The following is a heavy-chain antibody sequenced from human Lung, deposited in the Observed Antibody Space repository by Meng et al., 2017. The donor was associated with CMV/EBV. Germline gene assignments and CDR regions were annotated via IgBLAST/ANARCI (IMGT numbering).Heavy chain of an antibody. CDR3: ARAIVKNGKRQFDY. J-gene: IGHJ4*02. CDR1: GYTCIDYH. V-gene: IGHV1-2*04. CDR2: ISPYNGDT. D-gene: IGHD1-1*01. Sequence: QVQLAQSGAAVKEPGASVKLSGKSSGYTCIDYHIHWVRQAPGQGLEWMGWISPYNGDTIYARDFQGWVTMTRDTSNRTLYMEVSRLRFDDTAVYYCARAIVKNGKRQFDYWGQGTLVTVSS.